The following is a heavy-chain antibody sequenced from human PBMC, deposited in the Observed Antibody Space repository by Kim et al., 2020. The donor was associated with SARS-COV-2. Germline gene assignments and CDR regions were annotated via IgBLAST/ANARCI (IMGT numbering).Heavy chain of an antibody. CDR2: ISFDGRNK. CDR1: GVSFDSSA. D-gene: IGHD3-10*01. CDR3: ARGNYYESVSLSDYYIGMDV. V-gene: IGHV3-30-3*01. J-gene: IGHJ6*02. Sequence: GGSLRLSCAASGVSFDSSAMNWVRQAPGKGLEWVAVISFDGRNKAYADSVEGRFTISRDNSKSTLHLQMNSLRVEDTAVYYCARGNYYESVSLSDYYIGMDVWGQGTTVTVSS.